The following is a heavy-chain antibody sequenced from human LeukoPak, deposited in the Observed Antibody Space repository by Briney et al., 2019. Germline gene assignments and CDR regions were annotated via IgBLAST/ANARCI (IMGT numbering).Heavy chain of an antibody. J-gene: IGHJ4*02. CDR1: GYSLSNGFF. CDR3: ARVRDWGYSGYAFDY. CDR2: IYHSGNT. D-gene: IGHD5-12*01. Sequence: PSETLSLTCTVSGYSLSNGFFWGWVRQPPGKGLEWIGSIYHSGNTYYNPSLKSRVTISVDTSKNLFSLKLSSVTAADTAVYYCARVRDWGYSGYAFDYWGQGTLVIVSS. V-gene: IGHV4-38-2*02.